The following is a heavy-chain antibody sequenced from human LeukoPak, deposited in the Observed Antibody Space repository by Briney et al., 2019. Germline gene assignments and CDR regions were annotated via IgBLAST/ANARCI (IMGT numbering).Heavy chain of an antibody. CDR2: IYHSGST. D-gene: IGHD2/OR15-2a*01. J-gene: IGHJ6*02. CDR1: GYSISSAYY. Sequence: SETLSLTCTVSGYSISSAYYWGWIRQPPGQGLEWIGSIYHSGSTYYNPSLKSRVTISVDTSKNQFSLKLSSVTAADTAVYYCARDSMIYGMDVWGQGTTVTVSS. V-gene: IGHV4-38-2*02. CDR3: ARDSMIYGMDV.